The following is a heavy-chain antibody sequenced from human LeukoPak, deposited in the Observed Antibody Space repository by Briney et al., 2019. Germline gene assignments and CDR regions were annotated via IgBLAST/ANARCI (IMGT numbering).Heavy chain of an antibody. CDR2: IKQDGSEK. CDR1: GFTFSSYW. CDR3: AKEAKVLRYFDWLD. J-gene: IGHJ4*02. V-gene: IGHV3-7*03. D-gene: IGHD3-9*01. Sequence: GGSLRLSCAASGFTFSSYWMSWVRQAPGKGLEWVANIKQDGSEKYYVDSVKGRFTISRDNSKNTLYLQMNSLRAEDTAVYYCAKEAKVLRYFDWLDWGQGTLVTVSS.